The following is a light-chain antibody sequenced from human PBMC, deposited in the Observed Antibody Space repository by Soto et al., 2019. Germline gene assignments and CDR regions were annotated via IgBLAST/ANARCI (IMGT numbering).Light chain of an antibody. CDR3: QQYNNWPRT. J-gene: IGKJ1*01. Sequence: EIVLTQSPGTLSLSPGERATLSCRASPSVSGSNLAWYQQKPGQAPRLLIYGASTRATGIPARFSGSGSGTEFTLTINSLQSEDFAVYYCQQYNNWPRTFGQGTKVDI. CDR2: GAS. V-gene: IGKV3-15*01. CDR1: PSVSGSN.